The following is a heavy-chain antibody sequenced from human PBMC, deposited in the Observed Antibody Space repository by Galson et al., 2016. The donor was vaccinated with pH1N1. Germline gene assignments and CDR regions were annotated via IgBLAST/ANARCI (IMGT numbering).Heavy chain of an antibody. CDR3: ARLSLGGHTETYGMDV. Sequence: ETLSLTCAVYGGSFSHYYWSWIRQSPGKGLEWIGEITHSGTTHYDASLKSRVSMSVDTSRNQFSLKLSSVTAADTAVYYCARLSLGGHTETYGMDVWGQGTTVIVSS. D-gene: IGHD3-10*01. J-gene: IGHJ6*02. CDR2: ITHSGTT. CDR1: GGSFSHYY. V-gene: IGHV4-34*01.